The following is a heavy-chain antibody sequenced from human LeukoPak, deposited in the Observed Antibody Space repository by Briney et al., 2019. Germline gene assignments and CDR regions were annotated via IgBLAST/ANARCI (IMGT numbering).Heavy chain of an antibody. V-gene: IGHV3-7*04. CDR1: GFTLSRYW. Sequence: GGSLRLSCAASGFTLSRYWMTWVRQAPGKGLEWVANINQDGSEKYYVDSVKGRFTISRDNAKNSLYLQMNSLRAKDTAVYYCARDKYSIDYWGQGTLVTVSS. D-gene: IGHD2-21*01. J-gene: IGHJ4*02. CDR3: ARDKYSIDY. CDR2: INQDGSEK.